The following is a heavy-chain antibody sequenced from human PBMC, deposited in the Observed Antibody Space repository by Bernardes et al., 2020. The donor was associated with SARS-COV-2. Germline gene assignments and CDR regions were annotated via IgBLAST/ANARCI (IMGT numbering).Heavy chain of an antibody. V-gene: IGHV3-21*01. Sequence: LCASCGFTFSSYSMNWVRKGPGKGLEWVSSISSSSSYIYYADSVKGRFTISRDNAKNSLYLQMNSLRAEDTAVYYCASIAAAGTLYYYYGMDVWGQGTTVTVSS. J-gene: IGHJ6*02. CDR2: ISSSSSYI. CDR3: ASIAAAGTLYYYYGMDV. CDR1: GFTFSSYS. D-gene: IGHD6-13*01.